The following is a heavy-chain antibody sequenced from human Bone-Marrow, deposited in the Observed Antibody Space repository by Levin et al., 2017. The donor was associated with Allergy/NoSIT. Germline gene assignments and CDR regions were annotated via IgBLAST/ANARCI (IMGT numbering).Heavy chain of an antibody. CDR3: ARSRSTGSVLEWFRY. CDR1: GFTFSSYE. J-gene: IGHJ4*02. CDR2: ISSSGSTI. V-gene: IGHV3-48*03. Sequence: GESLKISCAASGFTFSSYEMNWVRQAPGKGLEWVSYISSSGSTIYYADSVKGRFTISRDNAKNSLYLQMNSLRAEDTAVYYCARSRSTGSVLEWFRYWGQGTLVTVSS. D-gene: IGHD3-3*01.